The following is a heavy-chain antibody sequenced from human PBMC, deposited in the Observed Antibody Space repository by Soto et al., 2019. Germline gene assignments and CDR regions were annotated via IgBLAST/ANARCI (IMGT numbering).Heavy chain of an antibody. CDR3: AKCGNPTNGWYAPVS. V-gene: IGHV4-4*02. CDR2: VYHSGST. Sequence: QVQLQESGPGLVKPSGTLSLTCAVSGGSISSSNWWTWVRQPPGKGLEWIGEVYHSGSTNYNPSLKSRVTMSVDKSKNQFSLKVTSVTAADTAVYYCAKCGNPTNGWYAPVSWGQGTLVTVSS. CDR1: GGSISSSNW. D-gene: IGHD6-19*01. J-gene: IGHJ5*02.